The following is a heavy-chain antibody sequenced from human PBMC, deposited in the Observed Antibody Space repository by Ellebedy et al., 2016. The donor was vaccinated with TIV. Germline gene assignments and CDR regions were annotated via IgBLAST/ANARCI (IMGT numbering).Heavy chain of an antibody. CDR2: FDPEYGKT. CDR1: GYTLSDLS. Sequence: ASVKVSCXVSGYTLSDLSMHWVRQAPGKGLEWMGNFDPEYGKTIYAQKFQGRVTMTEDTSTDTAYMELSSLRSEDTAVYYCATYYYGSGTYYKRGMDVWGQGTTVTVSS. D-gene: IGHD3-10*01. CDR3: ATYYYGSGTYYKRGMDV. V-gene: IGHV1-24*01. J-gene: IGHJ6*02.